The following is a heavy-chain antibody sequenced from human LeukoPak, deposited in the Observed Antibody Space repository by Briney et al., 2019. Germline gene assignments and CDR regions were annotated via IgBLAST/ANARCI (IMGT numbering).Heavy chain of an antibody. CDR3: ERGGSGSYSLDY. D-gene: IGHD1-26*01. Sequence: ASVTVSFTASGYTFTSYYMHWVRQAPGQGLEWMGIINPSGGNTSYAQEFQGRVTMTRDTSTSTVYIEPSSLSSEDTAVYYCERGGSGSYSLDYGGQGTLVTVSS. V-gene: IGHV1-46*01. CDR1: GYTFTSYY. CDR2: INPSGGNT. J-gene: IGHJ4*02.